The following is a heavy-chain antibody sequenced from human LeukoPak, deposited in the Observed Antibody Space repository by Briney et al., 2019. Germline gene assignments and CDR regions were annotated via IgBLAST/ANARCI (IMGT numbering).Heavy chain of an antibody. D-gene: IGHD2-2*01. J-gene: IGHJ4*02. Sequence: SETLSLTCAVSGGSISSGGYSWSWVRQPPGKGLEWIGYIYHSGIAYYNPSLKSRVTMSIDTSKNQFSLKVNSVTAADTAMYYCARGCSSASCEYWGQGTLVTVSS. V-gene: IGHV4-30-2*01. CDR2: IYHSGIA. CDR1: GGSISSGGYS. CDR3: ARGCSSASCEY.